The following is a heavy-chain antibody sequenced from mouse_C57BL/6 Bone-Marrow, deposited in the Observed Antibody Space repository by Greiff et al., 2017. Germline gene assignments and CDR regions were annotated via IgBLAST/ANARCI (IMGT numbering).Heavy chain of an antibody. V-gene: IGHV2-2*01. D-gene: IGHD3-3*01. CDR2: IWSGGST. Sequence: VQLVESGPGLVQPSQSLSITCTVSGFSLTSYGVHWVRQSPGKGLEWLGVIWSGGSTDYNAAFISRLSISKDNSKSQVFFKMNSLQADDTAIYYCARNEGLWEDWFAYWGQGTLVTVSA. CDR3: ARNEGLWEDWFAY. J-gene: IGHJ3*01. CDR1: GFSLTSYG.